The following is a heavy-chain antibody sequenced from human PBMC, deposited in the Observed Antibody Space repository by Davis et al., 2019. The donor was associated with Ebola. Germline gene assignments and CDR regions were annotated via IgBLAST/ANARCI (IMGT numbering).Heavy chain of an antibody. J-gene: IGHJ5*02. Sequence: SVKVSCKASGYTFTYRYLHWVRQAPGQALEWMGWITPFNGNTNYAQKFQDRVTITRDRSMSTAYMELTSLTSEDTALYYCTTGASGTYFPYNWFDPWGQGTLVTVSS. D-gene: IGHD3-10*01. CDR3: TTGASGTYFPYNWFDP. CDR1: GYTFTYRY. CDR2: ITPFNGNT. V-gene: IGHV1-45*02.